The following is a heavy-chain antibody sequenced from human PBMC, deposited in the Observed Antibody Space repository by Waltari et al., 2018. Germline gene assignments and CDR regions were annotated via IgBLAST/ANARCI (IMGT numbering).Heavy chain of an antibody. Sequence: QVQLQESGPGLVQPSETLSLTCTVSGGSISSYYWSWIRQPPGKGLEWIGYIYYSGSTNYNPSLKSRVTISVDTSKNQFSLKLSSVTAADTAVYYCARAKLGGVDYWGQGTLVTVSS. CDR2: IYYSGST. D-gene: IGHD3-16*01. J-gene: IGHJ4*02. CDR3: ARAKLGGVDY. V-gene: IGHV4-59*01. CDR1: GGSISSYY.